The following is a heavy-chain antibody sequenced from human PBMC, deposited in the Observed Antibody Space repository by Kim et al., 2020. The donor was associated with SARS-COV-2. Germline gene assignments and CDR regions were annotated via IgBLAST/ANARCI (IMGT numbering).Heavy chain of an antibody. CDR2: INWNSGNI. CDR1: GFTFGDYA. Sequence: GGSLRLSCAASGFTFGDYAMHWVRQAPGKGLEWVSGINWNSGNIDYADSVKGRFTISRDNAKNSLYLQMNSLRAEDTALYYCAKPNVLGAASGAFDIWGQGTMVTVSS. J-gene: IGHJ3*02. V-gene: IGHV3-9*01. CDR3: AKPNVLGAASGAFDI. D-gene: IGHD3-10*02.